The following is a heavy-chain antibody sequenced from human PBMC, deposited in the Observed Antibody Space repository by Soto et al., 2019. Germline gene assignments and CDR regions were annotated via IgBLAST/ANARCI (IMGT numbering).Heavy chain of an antibody. CDR2: IYYSGST. D-gene: IGHD4-17*01. CDR3: ARRTTTVTKKSSSYFDY. Sequence: SETLSLTCTVSGGSISSGGYYWRWIRQHPGKGLEWIGYIYYSGSTYYNPSLKSRVTISVDTSKNQFSLKLSSVTAADTAVYYCARRTTTVTKKSSSYFDYWGQGTLVTVSP. V-gene: IGHV4-31*03. CDR1: GGSISSGGYY. J-gene: IGHJ4*02.